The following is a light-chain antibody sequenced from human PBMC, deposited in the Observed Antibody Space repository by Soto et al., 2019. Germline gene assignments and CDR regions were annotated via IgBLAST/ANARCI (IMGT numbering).Light chain of an antibody. CDR3: SSYTSRSTLV. Sequence: QSVLTQPASVSGSPGQSITISCTGTSSDVGGYNYVSRYQQHPGKAPKLMIYEVTNRPSGVSNRFSGSKSGNTASLTISGLQAEDEADYYCSSYTSRSTLVFGTGTRSPS. V-gene: IGLV2-14*01. CDR1: SSDVGGYNY. CDR2: EVT. J-gene: IGLJ1*01.